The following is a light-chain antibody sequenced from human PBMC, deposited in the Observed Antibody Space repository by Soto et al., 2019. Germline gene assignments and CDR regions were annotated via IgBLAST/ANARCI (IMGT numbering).Light chain of an antibody. J-gene: IGKJ2*01. Sequence: IQLTQSPSSLSASVGDRVTITCRASQGISSYLAWYQQKPGKAPKLLINAASTLESGVPSRFSGSGSGTDFTLTITRLQPEDFATYYCQQLNRFGQGTK. V-gene: IGKV1-9*01. CDR3: QQLNR. CDR2: AAS. CDR1: QGISSY.